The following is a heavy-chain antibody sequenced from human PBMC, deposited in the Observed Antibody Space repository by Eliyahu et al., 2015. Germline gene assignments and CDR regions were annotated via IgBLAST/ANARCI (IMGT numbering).Heavy chain of an antibody. J-gene: IGHJ5*02. CDR3: ANPPRNWNYAS. CDR1: GFTFSSYA. Sequence: EVQLLESGGGLVQPGGSLRLSCAASGFTFSSYAMSWVRQPPGKGLEWVSGISDSGDSTYYADSVKGRFTISRDNSKNTLYIQMNSLRVEDTAVYYCANPPRNWNYASWGQGTLVTVSS. D-gene: IGHD1-7*01. CDR2: ISDSGDST. V-gene: IGHV3-23*01.